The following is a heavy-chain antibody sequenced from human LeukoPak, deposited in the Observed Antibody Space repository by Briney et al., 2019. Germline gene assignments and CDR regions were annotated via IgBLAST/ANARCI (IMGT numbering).Heavy chain of an antibody. D-gene: IGHD6-6*01. CDR2: ISGSGGST. Sequence: QPGGSLRLSCAASGFTFSSYAMSWVRQAPGKGLEWVSAISGSGGSTYYADSVKGRFTISRDNSKNMLFLQMNTLRSEDTAVYYCARDEYSSSSGHFDYWGQGTLVTVSS. J-gene: IGHJ4*02. CDR3: ARDEYSSSSGHFDY. CDR1: GFTFSSYA. V-gene: IGHV3-23*01.